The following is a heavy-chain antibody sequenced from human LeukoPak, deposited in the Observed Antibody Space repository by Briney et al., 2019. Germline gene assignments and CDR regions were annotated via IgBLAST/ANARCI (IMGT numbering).Heavy chain of an antibody. J-gene: IGHJ4*02. D-gene: IGHD3-10*01. CDR3: ARATPSGSYWFDY. CDR2: ISSGSSTI. CDR1: GFTFSTYN. V-gene: IGHV3-48*01. Sequence: GGSLRLSCAASGFTFSTYNMNWLRQAPGKGLEWVSYISSGSSTIFYADSVKGRFTISRDNAKTSLYLQMNSLGAEDTAVYYCARATPSGSYWFDYWSQGTLVTVSS.